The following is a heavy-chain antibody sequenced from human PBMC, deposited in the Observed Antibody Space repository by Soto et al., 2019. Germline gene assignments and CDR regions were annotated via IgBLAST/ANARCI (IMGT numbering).Heavy chain of an antibody. CDR3: ARHGRYYDIGDLTDY. Sequence: SGTLSLTCTVSGGSISSSKYYWGWIRQAPGKGLEWIGSIYYSGSTYYNPSLKSRVTISVDTSKNQFSLKLSSMTAADTAVYYCARHGRYYDIGDLTDYWGQGSMVT. V-gene: IGHV4-39*01. CDR2: IYYSGST. D-gene: IGHD3-22*01. J-gene: IGHJ4*02. CDR1: GGSISSSKYY.